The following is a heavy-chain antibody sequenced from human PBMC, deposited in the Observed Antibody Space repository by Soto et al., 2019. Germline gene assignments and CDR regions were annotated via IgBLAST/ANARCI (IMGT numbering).Heavy chain of an antibody. CDR1: GYTFANYG. Sequence: QVRLVQSGPEVKKPGASVRVSCKASGYTFANYGITWVRQTSGQGLEWLGWISGYNINTHYAQKFEXRXTXTPXKSTSTVYMELRSLKSDDTAIYFCARERRWEPLLYWGQGTLVTVSP. V-gene: IGHV1-18*01. J-gene: IGHJ4*02. D-gene: IGHD1-26*01. CDR3: ARERRWEPLLY. CDR2: ISGYNINT.